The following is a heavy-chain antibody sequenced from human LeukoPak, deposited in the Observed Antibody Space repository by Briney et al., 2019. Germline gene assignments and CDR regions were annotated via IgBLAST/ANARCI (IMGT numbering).Heavy chain of an antibody. Sequence: GGSLRLSCAASGFTVSSNYMSWVRQAPGKGLEWVSVIYSGGSTYYADSVKGRFTISRDNSKNTLYLQMNSLRAEDTAVYFCVIAARRGGSEYFDYWGQGTLVTVSS. CDR1: GFTVSSNY. D-gene: IGHD6-6*01. CDR3: VIAARRGGSEYFDY. J-gene: IGHJ4*02. V-gene: IGHV3-66*02. CDR2: IYSGGST.